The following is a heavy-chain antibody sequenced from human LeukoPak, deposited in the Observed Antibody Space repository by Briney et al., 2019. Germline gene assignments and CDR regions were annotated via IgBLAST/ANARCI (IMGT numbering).Heavy chain of an antibody. D-gene: IGHD2-15*01. CDR1: GYTFTSYD. Sequence: VKVSCKASGYTFTSYDINWVRQATGQGLEWMGWMNPNSGNTGYAQKFQGRVTMTSNTSISTAYMELSSLRSEDTAVYYCARYCSGGSCSNFDYWGQGTLVTVSS. J-gene: IGHJ4*02. V-gene: IGHV1-8*01. CDR3: ARYCSGGSCSNFDY. CDR2: MNPNSGNT.